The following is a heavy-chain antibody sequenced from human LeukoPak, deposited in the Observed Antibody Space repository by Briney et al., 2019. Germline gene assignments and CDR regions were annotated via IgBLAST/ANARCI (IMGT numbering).Heavy chain of an antibody. V-gene: IGHV3-21*01. CDR2: ISSSSSYI. J-gene: IGHJ4*02. D-gene: IGHD4/OR15-4a*01. CDR1: GFTFSSYS. CDR3: ARGSQQVAGANY. Sequence: PGGSLRLSCAASGFTFSSYSMNWVRQAPGKGLEWVSSISSSSSYIYYADSVKGRFTISRDNAKNSLYLQMNSLRAEDTAVYYCARGSQQVAGANYWGQGTLVTVSS.